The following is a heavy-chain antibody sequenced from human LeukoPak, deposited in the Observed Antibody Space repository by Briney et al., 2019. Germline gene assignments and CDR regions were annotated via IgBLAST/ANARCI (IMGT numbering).Heavy chain of an antibody. V-gene: IGHV4-34*01. J-gene: IGHJ4*02. CDR1: GGSFSGYY. CDR2: INHSGST. CDR3: AGLEVICAVYYFDY. D-gene: IGHD2-21*01. Sequence: SETLSLTCAVYGGSFSGYYWSWIRQPPGKGLEWIGEINHSGSTNYNPSLKSRVTISVDTSKNQFSLKLSSVTAADTAVYYCAGLEVICAVYYFDYWGQGTLVTVSS.